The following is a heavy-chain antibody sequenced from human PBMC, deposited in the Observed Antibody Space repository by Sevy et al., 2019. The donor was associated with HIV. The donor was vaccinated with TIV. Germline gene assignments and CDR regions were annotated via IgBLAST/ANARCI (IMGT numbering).Heavy chain of an antibody. CDR3: ARESGDCSSTSCYEGVFDY. D-gene: IGHD2-2*01. J-gene: IGHJ4*02. CDR1: GGSISSGNYY. CDR2: IYTRGGT. V-gene: IGHV4-61*02. Sequence: SETLSLTCTVSGGSISSGNYYWSWIRQPAGKGLEWIGRIYTRGGTNYNPSLKSRVTISVDTSKNQFSLRLSCVTAADTAVYYCARESGDCSSTSCYEGVFDYWGQGTLVTVSS.